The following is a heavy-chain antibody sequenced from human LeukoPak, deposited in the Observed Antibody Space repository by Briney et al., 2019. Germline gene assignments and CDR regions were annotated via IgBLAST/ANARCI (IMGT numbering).Heavy chain of an antibody. V-gene: IGHV3-30*02. CDR2: IRYDGSTK. Sequence: GGSLRLSCAASGFTFSTYGMYWVRQAPGKGLEWVAYIRYDGSTKYYADSVKGRFTISRDTSKNTLYLQMNSLRADDTAVYYCARESRLRRENYYYGLDVWGQGTTVTVSS. CDR1: GFTFSTYG. CDR3: ARESRLRRENYYYGLDV. D-gene: IGHD1-26*01. J-gene: IGHJ6*02.